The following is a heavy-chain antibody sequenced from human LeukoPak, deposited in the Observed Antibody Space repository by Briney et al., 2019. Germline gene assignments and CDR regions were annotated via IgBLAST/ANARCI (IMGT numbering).Heavy chain of an antibody. J-gene: IGHJ4*02. CDR3: ASSPSQHIVVVTADYYFDY. D-gene: IGHD2-21*02. CDR2: IIPILGIA. V-gene: IGHV1-69*04. CDR1: GGTFSSYA. Sequence: SVKVSCKASGGTFSSYAISWVRQAPGQGLEWMGRIIPILGIANYAQKFQGRVTITADKSTSTAYMELSSLRSEDTAVYYCASSPSQHIVVVTADYYFDYWGQGTLVTVSS.